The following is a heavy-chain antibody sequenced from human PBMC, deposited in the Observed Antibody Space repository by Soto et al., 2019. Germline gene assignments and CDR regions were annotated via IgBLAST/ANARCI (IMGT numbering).Heavy chain of an antibody. V-gene: IGHV4-59*08. CDR3: ARHHDS. CDR2: IYYSGST. Sequence: QVQLQESGPGLVKPSETLSLTCTVSGGSISSYYWSWIRQPPGKGLEWIGYIYYSGSTNYNPSLKSXXTTSVATSKNQFSLKLTAVTAADTAVYYCARHHDSWGQGTLVTVSS. CDR1: GGSISSYY. J-gene: IGHJ4*02.